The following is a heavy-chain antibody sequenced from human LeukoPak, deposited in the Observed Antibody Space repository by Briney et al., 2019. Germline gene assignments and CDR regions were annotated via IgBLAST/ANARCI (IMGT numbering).Heavy chain of an antibody. J-gene: IGHJ4*02. Sequence: GASVKVSCTASGYSLTDYYIHWMRQAPGQGREWMGWINPNSGGTSLVQKFKGRGTITKDTSTSTAYVELNSLRSDDTAVYYCAREDYYGSGDTSYWGQGTLVTVSS. CDR1: GYSLTDYY. V-gene: IGHV1-2*02. CDR2: INPNSGGT. D-gene: IGHD3-10*01. CDR3: AREDYYGSGDTSY.